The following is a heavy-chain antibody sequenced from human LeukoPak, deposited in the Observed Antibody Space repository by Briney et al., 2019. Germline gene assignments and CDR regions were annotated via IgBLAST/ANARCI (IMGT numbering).Heavy chain of an antibody. J-gene: IGHJ6*03. CDR1: GYSDYW. D-gene: IGHD3-16*01. V-gene: IGHV5-51*01. Sequence: GESLKISCEGSGYSDYWIAWVRQMPGKGLEWMGIIYPGDSDTRYSPSFQGQVTISADRSISTAYLQWSSLKASDTAMYYCARRGTYNYYYMDVWGKGTTVIVSS. CDR2: IYPGDSDT. CDR3: ARRGTYNYYYMDV.